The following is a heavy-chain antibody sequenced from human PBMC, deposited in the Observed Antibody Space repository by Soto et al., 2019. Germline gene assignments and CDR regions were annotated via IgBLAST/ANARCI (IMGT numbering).Heavy chain of an antibody. J-gene: IGHJ6*04. Sequence: PGGSLRLSCAASGFTFDDYTMHWVRQAPGKGLEWVSLISWDGGSTYYADSVKCRFTISRDNSTNSLYLQMNSLRTEDTALHYCAKYRRTDYYDYSMYVWGKETKV. CDR2: ISWDGGST. D-gene: IGHD3-16*01. V-gene: IGHV3-43*01. CDR1: GFTFDDYT. CDR3: AKYRRTDYYDYSMYV.